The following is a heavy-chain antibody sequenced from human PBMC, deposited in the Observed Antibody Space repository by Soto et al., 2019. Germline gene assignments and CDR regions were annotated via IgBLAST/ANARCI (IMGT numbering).Heavy chain of an antibody. CDR2: IYYSGST. D-gene: IGHD3-9*01. CDR1: GGSISSSSYY. CDR3: ARQWEDILTGYYYYYYMDV. V-gene: IGHV4-39*01. J-gene: IGHJ6*03. Sequence: SETLSLTCTVSGGSISSSSYYWGWNRQPPGKGLEWIGSIYYSGSTYYNPSLKSRVTISVDTSKNQFSLKLSSVTAADTAVYYCARQWEDILTGYYYYYYMDVWGKGTTVTVSS.